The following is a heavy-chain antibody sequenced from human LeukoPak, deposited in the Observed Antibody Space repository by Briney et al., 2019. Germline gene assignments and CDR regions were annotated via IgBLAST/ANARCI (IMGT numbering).Heavy chain of an antibody. V-gene: IGHV3-30-3*01. J-gene: IGHJ5*02. CDR3: AGYCIGTNCPPGSRFDP. D-gene: IGHD2/OR15-2a*01. Sequence: PGRSLRLSCAASGFIFSSYAMHWVRHAPGRGLEGVAVISSDGNNKYADSVKGRFTISRDNSKNTLYLQMNSLRVEDMAVYYCAGYCIGTNCPPGSRFDPWGQGTLVTVSS. CDR1: GFIFSSYA. CDR2: ISSDGNNK.